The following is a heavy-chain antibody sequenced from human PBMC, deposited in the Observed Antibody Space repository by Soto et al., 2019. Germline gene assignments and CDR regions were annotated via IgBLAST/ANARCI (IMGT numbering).Heavy chain of an antibody. CDR1: GFTFSNAW. Sequence: GGSLRLSCAASGFTFSNAWMSWVRQAPGKGLEWVGRIKSKTDGGTTDYAAPVKGRFTISRDDSKNTLYLQMNSLKTEDTAVYYCTTDITAMDQDAFDIWGQGTMVTVSS. J-gene: IGHJ3*02. V-gene: IGHV3-15*01. CDR2: IKSKTDGGTT. CDR3: TTDITAMDQDAFDI. D-gene: IGHD5-18*01.